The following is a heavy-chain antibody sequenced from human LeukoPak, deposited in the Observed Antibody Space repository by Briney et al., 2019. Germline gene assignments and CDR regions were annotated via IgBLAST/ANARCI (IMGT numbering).Heavy chain of an antibody. V-gene: IGHV3-66*01. Sequence: GGSLRLSCAASGFTVSSDYMTWVRQAPGKGLEWVSIIYSADTTYYADSVRGRFTISRDNSKNTLYLQMYSLRAEDSAVYYCAREDRWMGGFDYWGQGTLVTVSS. D-gene: IGHD2-15*01. CDR3: AREDRWMGGFDY. J-gene: IGHJ4*02. CDR2: IYSADTT. CDR1: GFTVSSDY.